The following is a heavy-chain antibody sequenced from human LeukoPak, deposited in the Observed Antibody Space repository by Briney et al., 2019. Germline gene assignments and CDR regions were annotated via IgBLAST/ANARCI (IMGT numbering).Heavy chain of an antibody. CDR2: IKEDGSEK. CDR1: GFTFGTYW. Sequence: GGSLRLSCAASGFTFGTYWMSWVRQAPGKGLEWVANIKEDGSEKYYVDSVKGRFTISRDNAKNSLYLQVNTLRAEDTAVYFCAVMSNYYDSSAYYPFNHWGQGTLVTVSS. CDR3: AVMSNYYDSSAYYPFNH. V-gene: IGHV3-7*01. D-gene: IGHD3-22*01. J-gene: IGHJ4*02.